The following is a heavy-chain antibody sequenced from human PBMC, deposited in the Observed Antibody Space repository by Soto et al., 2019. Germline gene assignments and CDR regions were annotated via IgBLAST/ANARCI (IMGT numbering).Heavy chain of an antibody. CDR1: GFMFSIYT. J-gene: IGHJ5*02. CDR2: ISAGSDAI. Sequence: VQLVESGGGLVQPGGSLRLSCEASGFMFSIYTLNWVRQAPGKGLEWISYISAGSDAIHYADSVKGRFTVSRDNAKNTLFLQMNSLRDEETAVYFCARLYGTSRVGTWSDPWGQGTLVTVSP. D-gene: IGHD1-26*01. V-gene: IGHV3-48*02. CDR3: ARLYGTSRVGTWSDP.